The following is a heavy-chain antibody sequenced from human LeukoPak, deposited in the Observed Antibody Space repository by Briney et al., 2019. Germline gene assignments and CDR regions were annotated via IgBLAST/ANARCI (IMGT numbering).Heavy chain of an antibody. J-gene: IGHJ3*02. CDR2: INYSGST. CDR1: GGSISSYY. Sequence: SETLSLTCPVSGGSISSYYWSWIRQPPGKGLEWIGNINYSGSTNNNPPLKSQVTISVDTSTNQCSLKLSSVTAADTAVYYCASESLGCYDSHAFDIWGQGTMVTVSS. D-gene: IGHD3-22*01. CDR3: ASESLGCYDSHAFDI. V-gene: IGHV4-59*01.